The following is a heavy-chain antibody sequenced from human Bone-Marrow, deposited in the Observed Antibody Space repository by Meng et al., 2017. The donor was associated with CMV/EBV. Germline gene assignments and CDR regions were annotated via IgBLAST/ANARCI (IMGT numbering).Heavy chain of an antibody. D-gene: IGHD1-14*01. CDR2: MWYDGSNI. V-gene: IGHV3-33*01. CDR1: GLTFSTYG. Sequence: ASGLTFSTYGMHWVRQAPGKGLEWVALMWYDGSNIYYADSVKGRFTISRDNSRNTLYLQMNSLRAEDTAVYYCARRRNSASTPPFDHWGQGTLVTVSS. J-gene: IGHJ4*02. CDR3: ARRRNSASTPPFDH.